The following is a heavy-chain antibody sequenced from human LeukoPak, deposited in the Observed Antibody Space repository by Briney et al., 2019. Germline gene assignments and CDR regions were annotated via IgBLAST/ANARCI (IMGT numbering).Heavy chain of an antibody. V-gene: IGHV3-23*01. D-gene: IGHD3-10*02. CDR2: ISDNGSKI. CDR3: ARVFPPNWFDP. Sequence: GGSLRLSCAASGFTFSSYAMSWVRQAPGKGPEWVSAISDNGSKIYYADSVRGRFTISRDNSRNTLFLQMNSLRAEDTAMYYCARVFPPNWFDPWGQGTLVTVSS. J-gene: IGHJ5*02. CDR1: GFTFSSYA.